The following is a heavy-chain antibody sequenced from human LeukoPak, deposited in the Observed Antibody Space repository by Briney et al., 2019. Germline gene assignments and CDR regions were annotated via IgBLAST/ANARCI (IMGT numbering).Heavy chain of an antibody. CDR3: ARDGTDNWNPEYFQH. J-gene: IGHJ1*01. V-gene: IGHV3-30-3*01. D-gene: IGHD1-20*01. Sequence: SGGSLRLSCAASGFTFSSYAMHWLRQAPGKGLEWVAVISYDGSNKYYADSVKGRFTISRDNSKNTLYLQMNSLRAEDTAVYYCARDGTDNWNPEYFQHWGQGTLVTVSS. CDR1: GFTFSSYA. CDR2: ISYDGSNK.